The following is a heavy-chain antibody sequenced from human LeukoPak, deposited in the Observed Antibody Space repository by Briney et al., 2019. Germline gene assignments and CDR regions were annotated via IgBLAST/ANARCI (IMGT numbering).Heavy chain of an antibody. CDR1: GFTFSNAW. V-gene: IGHV3-15*01. Sequence: GGSLRLSCAASGFTFSNAWTSWVRQATGKGLEWVGRIKSKTDGGTTDYAAPVKGRFTISRDDSKNTLYLQMNSLKTEDTAVYYCTTVTLRLYGMDVWGQGTTVTVSS. CDR2: IKSKTDGGTT. CDR3: TTVTLRLYGMDV. J-gene: IGHJ6*02. D-gene: IGHD4-17*01.